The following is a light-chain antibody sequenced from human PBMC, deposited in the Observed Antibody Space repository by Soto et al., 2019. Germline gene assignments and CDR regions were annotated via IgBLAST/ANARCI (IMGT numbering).Light chain of an antibody. CDR1: SSDVGGYNY. CDR2: EVS. Sequence: QSVLTQPPSASGSPGQSVTISCTGTSSDVGGYNYVSWYQQHPGKAPKLMIYEVSKRPSGVPDRFSGSKSGNTASLPVSGLQAEDEADYYCSSYAGSSTLHVFGTGTKVTVL. CDR3: SSYAGSSTLHV. V-gene: IGLV2-8*01. J-gene: IGLJ1*01.